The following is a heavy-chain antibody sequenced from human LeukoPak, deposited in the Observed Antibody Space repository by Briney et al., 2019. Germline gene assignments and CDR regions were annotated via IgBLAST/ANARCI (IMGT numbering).Heavy chain of an antibody. V-gene: IGHV1-46*01. CDR2: INPSGGST. CDR1: GYTFTSYY. J-gene: IGHJ1*01. CDR3: ARVGEGGSYYSHFQH. D-gene: IGHD1-26*01. Sequence: LRASVKVSCKASGYTFTSYYMHWVRQAPGQGLEWMGIINPSGGSTSYAQKFQGRVTMTRDTSTSTVYMELSSLRSEDTAVYYCARVGEGGSYYSHFQHWGQGTLVTVSS.